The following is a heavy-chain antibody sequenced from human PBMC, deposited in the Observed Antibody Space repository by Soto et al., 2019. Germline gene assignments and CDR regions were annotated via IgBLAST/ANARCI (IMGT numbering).Heavy chain of an antibody. CDR3: ARDGYPAHNWLDP. CDR1: GYTFTSYG. CDR2: ISAYNGNT. V-gene: IGHV1-18*01. J-gene: IGHJ5*02. Sequence: ASVKVSCKASGYTFTSYGISWVRQAPGQGLEWMGWISAYNGNTNYAQRLQDRVTMTTDTSTNTAYMELRSLRSDDTAMYYCARDGYPAHNWLDPWGQGTLVTVSS. D-gene: IGHD5-12*01.